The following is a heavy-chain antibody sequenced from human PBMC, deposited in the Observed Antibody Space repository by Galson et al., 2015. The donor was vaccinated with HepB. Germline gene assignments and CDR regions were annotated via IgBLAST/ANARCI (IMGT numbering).Heavy chain of an antibody. CDR2: ISAYNGNT. V-gene: IGHV1-18*01. D-gene: IGHD2-2*01. CDR3: ARYRYCSSTSCYPDY. CDR1: GYTFTSYG. Sequence: QSGAEVKKPGASVKVSCKASGYTFTSYGISWVRQAPGQGLEWMGWISAYNGNTSYAQKLQGRVTMTTDTSTSIAYMELRSLRSDDTAVYYCARYRYCSSTSCYPDYWGQGTLVTVSS. J-gene: IGHJ4*02.